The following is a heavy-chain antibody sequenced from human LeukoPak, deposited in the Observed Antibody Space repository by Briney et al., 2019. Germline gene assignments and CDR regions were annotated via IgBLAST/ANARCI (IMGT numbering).Heavy chain of an antibody. CDR2: ISYDGSNK. CDR1: GFTFSSYA. CDR3: AREGYVWGSYPSLDY. Sequence: PGGSLRLSCAASGFTFSSYAMHWVRQAPGKGLEWVAVISYDGSNKYYADSVKGRFTISRDNSKNTLYLQMNSLRAEDTAVYYCAREGYVWGSYPSLDYWGQGTLVTVSS. J-gene: IGHJ4*02. V-gene: IGHV3-30*04. D-gene: IGHD3-16*02.